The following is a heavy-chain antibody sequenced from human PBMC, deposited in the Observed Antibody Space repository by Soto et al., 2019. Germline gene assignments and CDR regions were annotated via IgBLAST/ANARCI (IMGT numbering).Heavy chain of an antibody. CDR2: IYYSGST. D-gene: IGHD5-12*01. J-gene: IGHJ6*02. V-gene: IGHV4-61*01. CDR3: ARDHRGSGYDLYYYYGMDV. CDR1: GGSVSSGNYY. Sequence: QVQLQESGPGLVKPSETLSLTCTVSGGSVSSGNYYWSWIRQPPGKGLEWIGYIYYSGSTNYNPHLKSRVTISVDTSKNQFSLKLRSVTAADTAVYYCARDHRGSGYDLYYYYGMDVWGQGTTVTVPS.